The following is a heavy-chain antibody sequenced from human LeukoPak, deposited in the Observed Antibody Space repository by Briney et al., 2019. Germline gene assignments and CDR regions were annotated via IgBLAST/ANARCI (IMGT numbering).Heavy chain of an antibody. J-gene: IGHJ4*02. Sequence: SETLSLTCAVYGGSFSGYYWSWIRQPQGKGLEWIGEINHSGSTNYNPSLKSRVTISVDTSKNQFSLKLSSVTAADTAVYYCARGRGGRYFDWLLSPSCFDYWGQGTLVTVSS. CDR1: GGSFSGYY. V-gene: IGHV4-34*01. D-gene: IGHD3-9*01. CDR2: INHSGST. CDR3: ARGRGGRYFDWLLSPSCFDY.